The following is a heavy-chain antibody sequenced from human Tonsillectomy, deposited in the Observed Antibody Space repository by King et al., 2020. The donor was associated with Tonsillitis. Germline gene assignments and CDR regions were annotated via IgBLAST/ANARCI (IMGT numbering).Heavy chain of an antibody. V-gene: IGHV3-48*03. CDR2: ISSSGSTI. CDR3: AREDSSSWTTPLDY. J-gene: IGHJ4*02. Sequence: QLVQSGGGLVQPGGSLRLSCAASGFTFSSYEMNWVRQAPGKGLEWVSYISSSGSTIYYADSVKGRFTISRDNAKNSLYLQMNSLSAEDTAVYYCAREDSSSWTTPLDYWGQGTLVTVSS. CDR1: GFTFSSYE. D-gene: IGHD6-13*01.